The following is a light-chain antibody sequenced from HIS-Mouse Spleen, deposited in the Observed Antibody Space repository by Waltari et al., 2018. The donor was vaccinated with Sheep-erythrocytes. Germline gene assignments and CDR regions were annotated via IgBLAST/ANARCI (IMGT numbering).Light chain of an antibody. V-gene: IGLV2-11*01. Sequence: QSALTQPRSVSGSPGQSVTISCTGTSSDGGGYYYVSWYQQHPGKAPQLMIYDVSKRPSGVPDRFSGSKSGNTASLTISGLQAEDEADYYCCSYAGSYNHVFATGTKVTVL. CDR1: SSDGGGYYY. CDR2: DVS. CDR3: CSYAGSYNHV. J-gene: IGLJ1*01.